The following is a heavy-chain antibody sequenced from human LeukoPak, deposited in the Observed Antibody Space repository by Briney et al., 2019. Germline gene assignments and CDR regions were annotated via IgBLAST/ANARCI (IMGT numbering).Heavy chain of an antibody. CDR2: IDPNSGDT. J-gene: IGHJ5*02. V-gene: IGHV1-2*02. CDR3: ARAKAYHDSSRSYRTFYFDL. Sequence: ASVKVSCKAFGYTFTGQYLHWVRQAPGQGREWMGWIDPNSGDTNYVQRFEGRVTMTGDTSITTTYMELGRLTSEDAAIYYCARAKAYHDSSRSYRTFYFDLWGQGTLVTVSS. D-gene: IGHD3-22*01. CDR1: GYTFTGQY.